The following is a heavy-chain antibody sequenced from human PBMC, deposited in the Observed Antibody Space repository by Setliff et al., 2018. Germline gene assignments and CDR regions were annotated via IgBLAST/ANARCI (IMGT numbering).Heavy chain of an antibody. V-gene: IGHV4-39*07. CDR1: GGSISNSNYL. Sequence: SETLSLTCSFSGGSISNSNYLWGWIRQPPGKGLEWIGNMYYSGNTHYNPSLKSRVTISVDTSKNQFSLQLTSVTAADTAVYYCARRITYGNTFDFWGQGTLVTVSS. J-gene: IGHJ4*02. D-gene: IGHD3-10*01. CDR2: MYYSGNT. CDR3: ARRITYGNTFDF.